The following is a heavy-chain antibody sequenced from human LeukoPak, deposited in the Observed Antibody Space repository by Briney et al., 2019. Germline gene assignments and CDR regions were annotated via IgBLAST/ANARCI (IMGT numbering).Heavy chain of an antibody. Sequence: GGSLRLSCAASGFTFSTYNMNWVRQAPGKGLEWVSSITGSSTYIYYADSVKCRFTISRDNAKNSLSLQMNSLTAEDTAVYYCARKMKTGDRVGTFDIWGEGTMIAVSS. J-gene: IGHJ3*02. CDR1: GFTFSTYN. D-gene: IGHD1-1*01. V-gene: IGHV3-21*01. CDR3: ARKMKTGDRVGTFDI. CDR2: ITGSSTYI.